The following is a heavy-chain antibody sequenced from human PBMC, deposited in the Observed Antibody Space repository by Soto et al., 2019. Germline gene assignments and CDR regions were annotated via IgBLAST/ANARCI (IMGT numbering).Heavy chain of an antibody. CDR3: ARDSLAQTLNYFFNMDV. J-gene: IGHJ6*02. CDR1: GYTFTNYF. Sequence: QVQLVQSGAEVKKPGASVKVSCKASGYTFTNYFIHWVRQAPGQGLEWMGIINPSGGSTRYAQKFQGRGTLTRDTSTSPVYMELSSLRSGDTAVYYCARDSLAQTLNYFFNMDVWGQGTTVTVSS. V-gene: IGHV1-46*01. CDR2: INPSGGST.